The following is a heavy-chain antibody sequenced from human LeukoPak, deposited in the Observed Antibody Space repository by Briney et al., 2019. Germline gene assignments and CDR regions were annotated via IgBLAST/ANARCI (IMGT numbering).Heavy chain of an antibody. D-gene: IGHD6-6*01. CDR1: GYTFTSYY. J-gene: IGHJ4*02. CDR3: ARAYPRIAARPLAFDY. CDR2: INPSGGST. V-gene: IGHV1-46*01. Sequence: ASVKVSCKASGYTFTSYYMHWVRQAPGQGLEWMGIINPSGGSTSYAQKFQGRVTMTRDTSTSTVYMELSSLRSEGTAVYYCARAYPRIAARPLAFDYWGQGTLVTVSS.